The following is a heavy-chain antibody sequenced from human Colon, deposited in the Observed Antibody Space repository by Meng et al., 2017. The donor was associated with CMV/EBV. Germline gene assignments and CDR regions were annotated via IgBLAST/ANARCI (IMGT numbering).Heavy chain of an antibody. V-gene: IGHV3-11*01. Sequence: GESLKISCAASGFTFSDYYMTWIRQAPAKGLEWVSYISRSGSTIYYADSMKGRFTISRDNAKNSLYLHMNSLRAEDTAVYYCARGKAYDVWSGYYTTNYHGMDVWGQGTTVTVSS. CDR2: ISRSGSTI. CDR1: GFTFSDYY. CDR3: ARGKAYDVWSGYYTTNYHGMDV. J-gene: IGHJ6*02. D-gene: IGHD3-3*01.